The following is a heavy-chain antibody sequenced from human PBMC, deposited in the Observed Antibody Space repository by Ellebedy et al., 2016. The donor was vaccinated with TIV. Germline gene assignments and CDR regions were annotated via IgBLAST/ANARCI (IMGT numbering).Heavy chain of an antibody. J-gene: IGHJ3*01. CDR3: ARNTLLVVASKGYRAFDV. V-gene: IGHV4-59*13. CDR1: GASISSYY. CDR2: IYNSGST. Sequence: MPSETLSLTCTVSGASISSYYWSWIRQPPGKGLEWIGDIYNSGSTNYNPSLKSRVTISGDTSKNQFSLKLSSVTAADTAVFYCARNTLLVVASKGYRAFDVWGQGTMVTVSS. D-gene: IGHD6-19*01.